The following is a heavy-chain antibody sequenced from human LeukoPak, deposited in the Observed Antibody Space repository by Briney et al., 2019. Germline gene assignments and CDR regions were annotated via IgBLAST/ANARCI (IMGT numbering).Heavy chain of an antibody. CDR1: GVSFSGDY. V-gene: IGHV4-34*01. J-gene: IGHJ3*02. Sequence: PSETLSLSCAVYGVSFSGDYWSWIRQPPGKGLEWIGEINHSGSTNYNPSLKSRVTISVDTSKNQFSLKLSSVTAADTAVYYCARGPGYSNSDGAFDIWGQGTMVTVSS. CDR3: ARGPGYSNSDGAFDI. CDR2: INHSGST. D-gene: IGHD6-13*01.